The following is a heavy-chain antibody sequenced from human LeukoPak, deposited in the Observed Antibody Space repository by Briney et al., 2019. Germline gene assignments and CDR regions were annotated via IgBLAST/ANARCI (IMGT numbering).Heavy chain of an antibody. J-gene: IGHJ4*02. CDR3: AKMQGYFDY. CDR2: ITGSGSIT. Sequence: GGSLRLSCAASGFTFSSQGMSWVRQAPGKGLEWVSAITGSGSITYYSDSVKGRFTISRDNSKNTVYLQLNSLRVEDTAVYCCAKMQGYFDYWGQGTLVTVSS. V-gene: IGHV3-23*01. CDR1: GFTFSSQG.